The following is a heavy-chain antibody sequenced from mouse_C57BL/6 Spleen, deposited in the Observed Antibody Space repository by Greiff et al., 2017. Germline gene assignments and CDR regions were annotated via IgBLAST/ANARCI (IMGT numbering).Heavy chain of an antibody. J-gene: IGHJ3*01. CDR1: GFTFSDSG. D-gene: IGHD1-1*01. CDR2: ISSGSSTI. Sequence: EVKLMESGGGLVKPGGSLKLSCAASGFTFSDSGMHWVRQAPEKGLEWVAYISSGSSTIYYADTVKCRFTISRDNAKNTLFLQMTSLRSEDTAMYYCARPITTVEWGFAYWGQGTLVTVSA. CDR3: ARPITTVEWGFAY. V-gene: IGHV5-17*01.